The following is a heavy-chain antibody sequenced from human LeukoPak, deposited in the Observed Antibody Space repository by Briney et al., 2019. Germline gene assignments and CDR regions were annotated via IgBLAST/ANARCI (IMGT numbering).Heavy chain of an antibody. D-gene: IGHD3-22*01. CDR3: AKGNRDSSGFYYYYGMDV. V-gene: IGHV3-9*01. CDR2: ISWNSKNI. Sequence: GRSLRLSCAASGFTFDDYAMFWVRQAPGKGLEWVSGISWNSKNIGYAASVKGRFTISRDNAKNSLYLQMNGLRAEDTAFYYCAKGNRDSSGFYYYYGMDVWGQGTTVTVSS. CDR1: GFTFDDYA. J-gene: IGHJ6*02.